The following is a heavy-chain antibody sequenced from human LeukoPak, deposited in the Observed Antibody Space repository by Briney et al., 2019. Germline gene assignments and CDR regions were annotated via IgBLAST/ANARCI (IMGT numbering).Heavy chain of an antibody. CDR3: ASSNWNSANYYYAMDV. CDR2: IYSGGST. Sequence: PGGSLRLSCAASGFTVSSNYMSWVRQAPGKGLEWVSVIYSGGSTYYADSVKGRFTISRDNSKNTLYLQMNSLRAEDTAVYYCASSNWNSANYYYAMDVWGQGTTVIVSS. CDR1: GFTVSSNY. D-gene: IGHD1-7*01. V-gene: IGHV3-53*01. J-gene: IGHJ6*02.